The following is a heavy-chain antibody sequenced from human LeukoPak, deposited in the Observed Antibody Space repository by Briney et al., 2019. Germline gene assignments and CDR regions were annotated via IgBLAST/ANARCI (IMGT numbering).Heavy chain of an antibody. J-gene: IGHJ4*02. CDR3: AREGQQWLVLFDY. CDR2: IIPLYGTA. Sequence: ASVTVSCKASGGTFSSYAFSWVRQAPGQGLEWMGGIIPLYGTANYAQRFQGRVTITADESTSTAYMELSSLRSEDTAVYYCAREGQQWLVLFDYWGQGTLVTVSS. V-gene: IGHV1-69*13. CDR1: GGTFSSYA. D-gene: IGHD6-19*01.